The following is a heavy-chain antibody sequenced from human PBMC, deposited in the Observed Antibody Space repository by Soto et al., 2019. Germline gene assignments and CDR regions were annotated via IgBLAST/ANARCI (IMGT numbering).Heavy chain of an antibody. J-gene: IGHJ4*02. V-gene: IGHV1-18*04. Sequence: ASVKVSCKASGYTFTSYGISWVRQAPGQGLEWMGWISAYNGNTNYAQKLQGRVTMTTDTSTSTAYMELRSLRSDDTAVYYCAREESITGTTFLDYWGQGTLVTVSA. CDR2: ISAYNGNT. CDR3: AREESITGTTFLDY. CDR1: GYTFTSYG. D-gene: IGHD1-7*01.